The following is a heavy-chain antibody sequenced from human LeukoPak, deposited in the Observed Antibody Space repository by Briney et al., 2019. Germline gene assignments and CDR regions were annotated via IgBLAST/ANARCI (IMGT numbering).Heavy chain of an antibody. CDR1: GLDVSSYA. Sequence: GGPLRLSCTASGLDVSSYAMNWVRQAPGKGLEWVSGIGGSGGGTFYCESVKGRFAISRDNSKRKVSLQMNTLRVEDTAIYYCAKDGRPGSLHYYFYMDVWGKGTTVTVSS. CDR2: IGGSGGGT. D-gene: IGHD4-23*01. V-gene: IGHV3-23*01. J-gene: IGHJ6*03. CDR3: AKDGRPGSLHYYFYMDV.